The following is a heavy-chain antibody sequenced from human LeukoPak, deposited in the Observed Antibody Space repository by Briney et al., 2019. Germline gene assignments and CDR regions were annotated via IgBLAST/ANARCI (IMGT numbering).Heavy chain of an antibody. J-gene: IGHJ5*02. CDR3: AKRQIAAASNWFDP. V-gene: IGHV3-30*02. D-gene: IGHD6-13*01. Sequence: GGSLRLSCAASGFTFSSYGMHWVRQAPGKGLEWVAFIRYDGSNKYYADSVKGRFTISRDNSKNTLYLQMNSLRAEDTAVYYCAKRQIAAASNWFDPWXXXXXXTVSS. CDR1: GFTFSSYG. CDR2: IRYDGSNK.